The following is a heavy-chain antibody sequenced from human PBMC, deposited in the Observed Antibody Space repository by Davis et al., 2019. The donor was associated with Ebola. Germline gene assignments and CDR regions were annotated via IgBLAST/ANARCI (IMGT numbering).Heavy chain of an antibody. CDR3: ARAGQGGQGGPGATFDY. CDR1: GGTFSSYA. Sequence: AASVEVSCKASGGTFSSYAISWVRQAPGQGLEWMGGIIPIFGTANYAQKFQGRVTITADESTSTAYMELSSLRSEDTAVYYCARAGQGGQGGPGATFDYWGQGTLVTVSS. D-gene: IGHD1-26*01. J-gene: IGHJ4*02. V-gene: IGHV1-69*13. CDR2: IIPIFGTA.